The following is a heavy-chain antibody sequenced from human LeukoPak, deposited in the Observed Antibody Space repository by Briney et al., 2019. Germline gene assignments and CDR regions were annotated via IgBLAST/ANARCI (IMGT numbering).Heavy chain of an antibody. D-gene: IGHD2-15*01. CDR3: ARVYCSGGSCYLGFDY. CDR2: ISSRSSYI. J-gene: IGHJ4*02. CDR1: AFTFSSYS. Sequence: PGGSLRLSCAASAFTFSSYSMNWVRKAPRKWLEWVSSISSRSSYIYYADSVKGRFTISRDNAKNSMYLQMNSLRAENTAVYYCARVYCSGGSCYLGFDYWGQGTLVTVSS. V-gene: IGHV3-21*01.